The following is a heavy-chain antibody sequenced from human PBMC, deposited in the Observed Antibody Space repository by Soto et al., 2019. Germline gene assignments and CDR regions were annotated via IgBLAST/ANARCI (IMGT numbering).Heavy chain of an antibody. CDR1: GFTFDDYA. CDR3: AKDESIAARTLDY. CDR2: ISWNSGSI. V-gene: IGHV3-9*01. D-gene: IGHD6-6*01. J-gene: IGHJ4*02. Sequence: EVQLVESGGGLVQPGRSLRLSCAASGFTFDDYAMHWVRQAPGKGLEWVSGISWNSGSIGYADSVKGRFTISRDNAKNSLYLQMNSLRAEDTALYYCAKDESIAARTLDYWGQGTLVTVSS.